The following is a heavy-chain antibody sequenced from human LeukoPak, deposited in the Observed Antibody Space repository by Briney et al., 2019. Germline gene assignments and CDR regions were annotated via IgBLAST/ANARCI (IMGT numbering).Heavy chain of an antibody. CDR1: GFTFSSYG. J-gene: IGHJ4*02. Sequence: GGSLRLSCAASGFTFSSYGMHWVRQAPGKGLEWVSGISWNSGSIGYADSVKGRFTISRDNSKNTLYLQMNNLRAEDTAVYYCARYENGGIDYWGQGTLVTVSS. CDR2: ISWNSGSI. V-gene: IGHV3-23*01. CDR3: ARYENGGIDY. D-gene: IGHD2-15*01.